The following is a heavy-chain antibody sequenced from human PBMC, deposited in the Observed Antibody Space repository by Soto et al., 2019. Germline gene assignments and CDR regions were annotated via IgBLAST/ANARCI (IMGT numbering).Heavy chain of an antibody. D-gene: IGHD3-10*01. CDR2: ISDSGGST. CDR3: AKALGRDFSDFDS. V-gene: IGHV3-23*01. J-gene: IGHJ4*02. CDR1: GFTFSSNA. Sequence: PGGSLRLSCEASGFTFSSNAMTWVRQAPGKGLEWVSAISDSGGSTYYADSVAGRFTISRDNSRHTLYLQMNSLRAEYTAIYYCAKALGRDFSDFDSWGQGTQVTVSS.